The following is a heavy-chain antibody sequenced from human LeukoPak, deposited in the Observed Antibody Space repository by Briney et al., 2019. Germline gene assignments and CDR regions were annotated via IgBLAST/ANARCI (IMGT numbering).Heavy chain of an antibody. CDR1: GFTFSSYE. V-gene: IGHV3-48*03. CDR2: ISSSGSTI. J-gene: IGHJ5*02. D-gene: IGHD3-10*01. Sequence: GGSLRLSCAASGFTFSSYEMNWVRQAPGKGLEWVSYISSSGSTIYYADSVKGRFTISRDNAKNSLYLQMNSLRAEDTAVYYCATAITYYYGSGSFPFDPWGQGTLVTVSS. CDR3: ATAITYYYGSGSFPFDP.